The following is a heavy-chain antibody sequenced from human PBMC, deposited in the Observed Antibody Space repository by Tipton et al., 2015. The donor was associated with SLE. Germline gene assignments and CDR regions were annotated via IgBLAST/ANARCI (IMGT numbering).Heavy chain of an antibody. J-gene: IGHJ1*01. CDR2: IYYSGST. V-gene: IGHV4-39*07. CDR1: VGSISSSSYY. D-gene: IGHD2-21*01. CDR3: ARDNCGGDCYRYFQH. Sequence: TLSLTCTVSVGSISSSSYYWGWIRQPPGKGLEWIGSIYYSGSTYYNPPPKSRVTISEDTSKNQFYLKLSSGTAADTAVYYCARDNCGGDCYRYFQHWGQGTLVTVSS.